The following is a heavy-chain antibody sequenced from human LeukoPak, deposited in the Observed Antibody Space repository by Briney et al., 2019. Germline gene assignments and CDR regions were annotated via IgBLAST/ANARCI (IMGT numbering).Heavy chain of an antibody. V-gene: IGHV3-23*01. CDR2: IGGDGTT. D-gene: IGHD3-10*01. CDR1: GFTFSNCD. CDR3: AKGPYGLGIYYGMAV. Sequence: GGSLRLSCATSGFTFSNCDMSWVRQAPGKGLQWLSVIGGDGTTYYADSVKGRFTVSRDNSENTLYLQMDSLRAEDTAVYYCAKGPYGLGIYYGMAVWGQGTTVTV. J-gene: IGHJ6*02.